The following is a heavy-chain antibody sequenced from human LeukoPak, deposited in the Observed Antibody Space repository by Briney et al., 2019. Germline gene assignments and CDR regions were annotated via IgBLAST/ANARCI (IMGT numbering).Heavy chain of an antibody. J-gene: IGHJ4*02. Sequence: SETLSLTCAVYGGSFSGYYWSWIRQPPGKGLEWIGEINHSGSTNYNPSLKSRVTISVDTSKNQFSLKLSSVTAADTAVYYCARGPGGYDSSGYYFWGQGTLATVSS. D-gene: IGHD3-22*01. CDR2: INHSGST. CDR3: ARGPGGYDSSGYYF. V-gene: IGHV4-34*01. CDR1: GGSFSGYY.